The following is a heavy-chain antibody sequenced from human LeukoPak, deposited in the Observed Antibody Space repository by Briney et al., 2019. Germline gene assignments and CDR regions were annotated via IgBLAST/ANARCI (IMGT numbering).Heavy chain of an antibody. D-gene: IGHD3-22*01. V-gene: IGHV1-8*03. Sequence: ASVEVSCKASGYTFTSYDINWVRQATGQGLEWMGWMNPNSGNTGYAQKFQGRVTITRNTSISTAYMELSSLRSEDTAVYYCASGGITMIRNAFDIWGQGTMVTVSS. CDR2: MNPNSGNT. J-gene: IGHJ3*02. CDR3: ASGGITMIRNAFDI. CDR1: GYTFTSYD.